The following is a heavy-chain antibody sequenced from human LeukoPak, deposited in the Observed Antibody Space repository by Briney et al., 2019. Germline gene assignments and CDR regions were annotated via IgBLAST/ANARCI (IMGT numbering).Heavy chain of an antibody. V-gene: IGHV4-39*01. CDR1: GGSISSSSYY. CDR2: IYYSGST. CDR3: VRTLAAAGHGD. D-gene: IGHD6-13*01. Sequence: PSETLSLTCTVSGGSISSSSYYWGWIRQPPGKGLEWIGSIYYSGSTYYNPSLKSRVTISVDTFKNQFSLKLSSVTAADTAVYYCVRTLAAAGHGDWGQGTLVTVSS. J-gene: IGHJ4*02.